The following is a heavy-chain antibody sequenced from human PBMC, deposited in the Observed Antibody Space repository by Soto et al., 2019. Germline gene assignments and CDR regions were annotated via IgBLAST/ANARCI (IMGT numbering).Heavy chain of an antibody. V-gene: IGHV3-23*01. CDR1: GFTFTTYA. Sequence: EVQLLQSGGGLVRPGRSLTLSCAASGFTFTTYAMTWVRQAPGKGLEWVSSVTANGGRTYYADSVKGRFTISRDSSKNTLYLQMNSLRADDTAVYYCAKGQQPEGPTFFFPPVSTPDGMDVWGQGTTVTVSS. J-gene: IGHJ6*02. CDR3: AKGQQPEGPTFFFPPVSTPDGMDV. D-gene: IGHD2-15*01. CDR2: VTANGGRT.